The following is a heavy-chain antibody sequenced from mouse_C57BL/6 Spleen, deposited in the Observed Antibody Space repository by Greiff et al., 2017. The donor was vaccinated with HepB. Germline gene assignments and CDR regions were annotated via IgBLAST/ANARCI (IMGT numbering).Heavy chain of an antibody. Sequence: VQRVESGAELVRPGTSVKVSCKASGYAFTNYLIEWVKQRPGQGLEWIGVINPGSGGTNYNEKFKGKATLTADKSSSTAYMQLSSLTSEDSAVYFCARGGYYYGSSPFDYWGQGTTLTVSS. V-gene: IGHV1-54*01. CDR2: INPGSGGT. CDR1: GYAFTNYL. CDR3: ARGGYYYGSSPFDY. J-gene: IGHJ2*01. D-gene: IGHD1-1*01.